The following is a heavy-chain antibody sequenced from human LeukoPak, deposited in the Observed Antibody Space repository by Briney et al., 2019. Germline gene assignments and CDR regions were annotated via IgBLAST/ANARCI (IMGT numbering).Heavy chain of an antibody. V-gene: IGHV4-34*01. Sequence: SETLSLTCTVSGGSISSYYWSWIRQPPGKGLEWIGEINHSGSTNYNPSLKSRVTISVDTSKNQFSLKLSSVTAADTAVYYCAVGAAANWGQGTLVTVSS. CDR3: AVGAAAN. CDR1: GGSISSYY. CDR2: INHSGST. D-gene: IGHD6-13*01. J-gene: IGHJ4*02.